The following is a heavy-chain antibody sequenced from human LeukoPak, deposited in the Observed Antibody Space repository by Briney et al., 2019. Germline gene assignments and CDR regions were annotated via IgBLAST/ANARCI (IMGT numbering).Heavy chain of an antibody. V-gene: IGHV4-61*02. CDR2: IYTSGST. CDR1: GGSISSGSYY. D-gene: IGHD5-24*01. Sequence: SETLSLTCTVSGGSISSGSYYWSWIRQPAGKGLEWIGRIYTSGSTNYNPSLKSRVTISVDTSKNQFSLKLSSVTAADTAAYYCAREGDEGAFDIWGQGTMVTVSS. J-gene: IGHJ3*02. CDR3: AREGDEGAFDI.